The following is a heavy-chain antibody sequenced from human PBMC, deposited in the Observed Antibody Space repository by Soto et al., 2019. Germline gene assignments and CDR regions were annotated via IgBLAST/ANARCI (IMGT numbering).Heavy chain of an antibody. V-gene: IGHV3-30*18. CDR1: GFTFSSYG. CDR3: AKGPAIVLVPAAKIYYDGMDV. D-gene: IGHD2-2*01. CDR2: ISYDGRKK. J-gene: IGHJ6*02. Sequence: QVQLVESGGGVVQPGRSLRLSCAASGFTFSSYGMHWVRQAPGKGLEWVAVISYDGRKKYYADSGKGQFTISRDNSKNTLYLQMNSLRAEDTAVNCCAKGPAIVLVPAAKIYYDGMDVWGQGTTVTVSS.